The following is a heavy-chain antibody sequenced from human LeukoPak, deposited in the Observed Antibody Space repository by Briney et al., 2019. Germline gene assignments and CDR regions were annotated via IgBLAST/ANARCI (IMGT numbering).Heavy chain of an antibody. D-gene: IGHD5-12*01. CDR3: ARDILPSYSGYDRTLPDY. CDR1: GGTLSSYA. Sequence: SVEVSCKASGGTLSSYAISWVRQAPGQGLEWMGGIIPIFGTANYAQKFQGRVTITTDESTSTAYMELSSLRSEDTAVYYCARDILPSYSGYDRTLPDYWGQGTLVIVSS. CDR2: IIPIFGTA. V-gene: IGHV1-69*05. J-gene: IGHJ4*02.